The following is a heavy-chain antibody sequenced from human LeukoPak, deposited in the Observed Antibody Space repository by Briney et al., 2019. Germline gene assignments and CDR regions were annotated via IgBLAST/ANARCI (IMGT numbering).Heavy chain of an antibody. CDR2: INHNGNVN. CDR3: ARGGGLDV. J-gene: IGHJ6*02. CDR1: GFTFGDYA. V-gene: IGHV3-7*03. D-gene: IGHD3-16*01. Sequence: GGSLRLSCTASGFTFGDYAMSWFRQAPGKGLEWVASINHNGNVNYYVDSVKGRFTISRDNAKNSLYLQMSNLRAEDTAVYFCARGGGLDVWGQGATVTVSS.